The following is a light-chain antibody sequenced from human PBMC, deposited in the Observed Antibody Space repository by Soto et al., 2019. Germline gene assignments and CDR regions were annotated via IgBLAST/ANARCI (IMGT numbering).Light chain of an antibody. CDR3: QQNYSTPYT. CDR1: QSISSY. CDR2: AAS. J-gene: IGKJ2*01. V-gene: IGKV1-39*01. Sequence: DIQMTQSPSSLSASVGNRVPITCRTSQSISSYLNWYQQKPRKAPQLLIYAASSMQSGVTSEFSGSGSWTAYTLTNSSRQPEDYATYYYQQNYSTPYTFGRGTKVEIK.